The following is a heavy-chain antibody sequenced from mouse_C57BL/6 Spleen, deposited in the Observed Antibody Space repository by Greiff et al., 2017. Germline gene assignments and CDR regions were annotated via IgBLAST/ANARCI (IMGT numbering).Heavy chain of an antibody. Sequence: DVKLVESGGGLVQPGGSLSLSCAASGFTFTDYYMSWVRQPPGKALEWLGFLRNKANGYTTEYSASVKGRFTISRDNSQSILYLQMNALRAEDSANYYDARIATDAMDYWGQGTSVTVSS. J-gene: IGHJ4*01. CDR3: ARIATDAMDY. V-gene: IGHV7-3*01. CDR1: GFTFTDYY. CDR2: LRNKANGYTT. D-gene: IGHD1-1*01.